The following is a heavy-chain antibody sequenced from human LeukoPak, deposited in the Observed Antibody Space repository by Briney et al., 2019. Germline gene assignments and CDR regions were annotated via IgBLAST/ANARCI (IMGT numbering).Heavy chain of an antibody. CDR1: GFTFNHYA. CDR3: ARDHGSQHSGAWYVFDY. V-gene: IGHV3-23*01. Sequence: GVSRRLSCAASGFTFNHYAMSWVRQAPGKGLEWVSGINELGHTFYADSVKGRFTISRDNSKNTVFLQMNSLSGDDTAEYFCARDHGSQHSGAWYVFDYWGRGTLVTVSS. D-gene: IGHD6-19*01. J-gene: IGHJ4*02. CDR2: INELGHT.